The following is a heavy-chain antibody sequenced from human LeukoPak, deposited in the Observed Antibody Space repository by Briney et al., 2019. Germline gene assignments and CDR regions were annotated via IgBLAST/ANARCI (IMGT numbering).Heavy chain of an antibody. CDR1: GGSISSYY. J-gene: IGHJ4*02. CDR2: IYYSGST. CDR3: ARVTPKGYYYDSSGYLPDY. V-gene: IGHV4-59*01. D-gene: IGHD3-22*01. Sequence: PSETLSLTCTVSGGSISSYYWSWIRQPPGKGLEWIGYIYYSGSTNYNPSLKSRVTISVDTSKNRFSLKLSSVTAADTAVYYCARVTPKGYYYDSSGYLPDYWGQGTLVTVSS.